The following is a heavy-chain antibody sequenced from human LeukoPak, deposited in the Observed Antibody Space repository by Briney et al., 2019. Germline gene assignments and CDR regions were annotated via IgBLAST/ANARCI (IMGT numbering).Heavy chain of an antibody. J-gene: IGHJ4*02. CDR2: IYTSGST. Sequence: PSEPLFFTWSASDSSISSCSYCWRWIRQPGRKGLELIDPIYTSGSTNYNPSRKSRVTISVDTSKNQFSLKLSSVTAADTAVYYCARGEVVPAAGGFDYWGQGTLVTVSS. CDR1: DSSISSCSYC. V-gene: IGHV4-61*02. D-gene: IGHD2-2*01. CDR3: ARGEVVPAAGGFDY.